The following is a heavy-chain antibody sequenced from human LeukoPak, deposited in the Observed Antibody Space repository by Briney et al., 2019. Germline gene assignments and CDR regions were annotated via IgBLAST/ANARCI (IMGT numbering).Heavy chain of an antibody. CDR1: GFTFSRYW. J-gene: IGHJ4*02. CDR2: IKQDGSER. CDR3: AREGTYSDILTGYSFFDS. Sequence: GGSLRLSCAASGFTFSRYWMSWVRQAPGKGLEWVASIKQDGSERYYADSVKGRFTISRDNSENTLYLEMNSLRAEDTAVYYCAREGTYSDILTGYSFFDSWGQGTLVTVSS. D-gene: IGHD3-9*01. V-gene: IGHV3-7*01.